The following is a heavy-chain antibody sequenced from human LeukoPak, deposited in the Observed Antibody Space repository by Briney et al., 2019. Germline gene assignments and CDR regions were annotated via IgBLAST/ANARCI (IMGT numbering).Heavy chain of an antibody. J-gene: IGHJ4*02. CDR3: ARGRLLSTVTTDHFDY. CDR1: GFIFTDYY. Sequence: PGWSLRLSCAASGFIFTDYYMNWIRQAPGKGLEWVAHISSSGNTIYYAESVKGRFTISRDNAKSSLFLQMNSLRAEDTAVYYCARGRLLSTVTTDHFDYWGQGTLVTVSS. CDR2: ISSSGNTI. D-gene: IGHD4-17*01. V-gene: IGHV3-11*01.